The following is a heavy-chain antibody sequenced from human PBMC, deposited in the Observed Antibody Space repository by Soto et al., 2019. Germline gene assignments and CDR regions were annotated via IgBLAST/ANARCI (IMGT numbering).Heavy chain of an antibody. D-gene: IGHD6-19*01. Sequence: SETLSLTCAVSGGSISSGGYSWSWIRHSPGKGLEWIGYIYHSGSTYYNPSLKSRVTISVDTSKNQFSLKLSSVTAADTAVYYCARDRGQWLVPFDYWGQGTLVTVSS. V-gene: IGHV4-30-2*06. J-gene: IGHJ4*02. CDR2: IYHSGST. CDR3: ARDRGQWLVPFDY. CDR1: GGSISSGGYS.